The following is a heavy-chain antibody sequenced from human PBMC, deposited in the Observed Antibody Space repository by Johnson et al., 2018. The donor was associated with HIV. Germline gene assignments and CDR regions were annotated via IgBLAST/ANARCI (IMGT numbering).Heavy chain of an antibody. CDR1: GFTFDDYA. CDR2: IRYDGSNK. D-gene: IGHD1-26*01. Sequence: SGGGVVQPGGSLRLSCAASGFTFDDYAIHWVRQPPGKGLEWVAFIRYDGSNKYYADSVKGRFTISRDNSKNTLYLQMNSLRAEETVVYYCAKDPVGATWAFDIWGQVTMVTGSS. CDR3: AKDPVGATWAFDI. V-gene: IGHV3-30*02. J-gene: IGHJ3*02.